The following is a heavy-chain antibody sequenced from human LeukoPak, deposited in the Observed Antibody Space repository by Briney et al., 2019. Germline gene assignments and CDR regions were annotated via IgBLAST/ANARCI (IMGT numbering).Heavy chain of an antibody. CDR2: IYNGVNT. V-gene: IGHV4-61*01. D-gene: IGHD1-26*01. CDR3: ARSRAFNSGAFDP. Sequence: SETLPLTCTVSGASVSSASYWSWIRQPPGKGVEWIAHIYNGVNTNYNPSLKSRVTISVDTSKNQFSLRLNSVTAADTAVYYCARSRAFNSGAFDPWGQGSLVTVSS. J-gene: IGHJ5*02. CDR1: GASVSSASY.